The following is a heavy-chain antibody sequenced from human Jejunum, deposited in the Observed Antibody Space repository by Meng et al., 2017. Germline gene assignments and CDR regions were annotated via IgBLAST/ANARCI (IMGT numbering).Heavy chain of an antibody. V-gene: IGHV6-1*01. CDR2: TYYRSKWYI. D-gene: IGHD1-26*01. Sequence: QIPLQQSGPGLVKPSKTLSPPCPLFGDSVSSNSAGWNWIRQSPSRGLEWLGRTYYRSKWYIDYAVSVKSRITINPDTSKNQFSLHLNSVTPEDTAVYYCAGGGLVRSTRGYFDYWGQGTLVTVSS. CDR1: GDSVSSNSAG. J-gene: IGHJ4*02. CDR3: AGGGLVRSTRGYFDY.